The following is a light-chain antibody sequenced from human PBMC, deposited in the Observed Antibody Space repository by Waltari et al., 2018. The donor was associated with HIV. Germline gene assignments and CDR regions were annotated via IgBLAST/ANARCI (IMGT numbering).Light chain of an antibody. V-gene: IGKV4-1*01. CDR3: QQRSNWLSLS. J-gene: IGKJ4*01. Sequence: DIVMTQSPDSLAVSLGERATINCQSSQSILRSSDGRNYLGWYQQKPGLPPKLLIAWASIRESGVPDRFIGSGSGTYFTLTISSLEPEDFAVYYCQQRSNWLSLSFGGGTKVEIK. CDR2: WAS. CDR1: QSILRSSDGRNY.